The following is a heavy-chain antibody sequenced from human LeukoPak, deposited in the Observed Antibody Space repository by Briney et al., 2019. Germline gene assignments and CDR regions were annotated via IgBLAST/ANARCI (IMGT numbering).Heavy chain of an antibody. J-gene: IGHJ4*02. D-gene: IGHD3-22*01. CDR2: ISWNSGSI. V-gene: IGHV3-9*01. Sequence: HTGRSLRLSCAASGFTFDDYAMHWVRQAPGKGLEWVSGISWNSGSIGYADSVKGRFTISRDNAKNSLYLQMNSLRAEDTALYYCAKGPGYYDSSGSTDYWAREPWSPSPQ. CDR1: GFTFDDYA. CDR3: AKGPGYYDSSGSTDY.